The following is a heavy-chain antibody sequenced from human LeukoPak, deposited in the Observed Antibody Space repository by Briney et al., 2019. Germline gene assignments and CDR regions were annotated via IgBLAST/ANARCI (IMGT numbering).Heavy chain of an antibody. CDR2: IYYSGST. J-gene: IGHJ4*02. V-gene: IGHV4-59*01. Sequence: SETLSLTCTVSGGSISSYYWSWIRQPPGKGLEWIGYIYYSGSTNYNPSLKSRVTISVDTSKDQFSLKLSSVTAADTAVYYCAREEQLVFDYWGQGTLVTVSS. CDR3: AREEQLVFDY. CDR1: GGSISSYY. D-gene: IGHD6-6*01.